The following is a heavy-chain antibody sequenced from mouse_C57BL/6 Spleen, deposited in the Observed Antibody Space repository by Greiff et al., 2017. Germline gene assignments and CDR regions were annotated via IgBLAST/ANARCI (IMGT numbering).Heavy chain of an antibody. Sequence: VQLQQSGAELVRPGTSVTVSCKASGYAFTTYLIEWVKQRPGQGLEWIGVINPGSGGTNYNEKFKGKATLTADKSSSTAYMQRSSLTSADSAVDFCADRYYGSSSGYYYAMDYWGQGTSVTVSS. CDR2: INPGSGGT. D-gene: IGHD1-1*01. J-gene: IGHJ4*01. CDR1: GYAFTTYL. CDR3: ADRYYGSSSGYYYAMDY. V-gene: IGHV1-54*01.